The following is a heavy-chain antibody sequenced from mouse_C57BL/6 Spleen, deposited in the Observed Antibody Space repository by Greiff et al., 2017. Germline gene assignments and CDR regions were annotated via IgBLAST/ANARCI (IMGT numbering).Heavy chain of an antibody. CDR2: IYPGDGDT. CDR3: ADYGSSSWFAY. V-gene: IGHV1-82*01. CDR1: GYAFSSSW. D-gene: IGHD1-1*01. Sequence: VQLKESGPELVKPGASVKISCKASGYAFSSSWMNWVKQRPGKGLEWIGRIYPGDGDTNYNGKFKGKATLTADKSSSTAYMQRSSLTSEDSAVYFCADYGSSSWFAYWGQGTLVTVSA. J-gene: IGHJ3*01.